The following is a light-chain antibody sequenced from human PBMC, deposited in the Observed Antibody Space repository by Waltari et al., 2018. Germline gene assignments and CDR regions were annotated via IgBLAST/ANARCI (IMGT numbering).Light chain of an antibody. CDR1: SSDVGSYNL. CDR3: CSYVGSSTVV. J-gene: IGLJ2*01. CDR2: EVS. Sequence: QSALTQPASVSGSPGQSITISCTGTSSDVGSYNLVSWYQHYSGKAPKLMIYEVSKRPSGVSDRFSGSKSGNTASLRISGLQAEDEADYYCCSYVGSSTVVFGGGTKVTVL. V-gene: IGLV2-23*02.